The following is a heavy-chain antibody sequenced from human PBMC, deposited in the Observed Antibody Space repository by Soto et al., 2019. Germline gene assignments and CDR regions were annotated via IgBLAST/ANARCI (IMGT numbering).Heavy chain of an antibody. CDR2: ISAYNGNT. V-gene: IGHV1-18*01. CDR3: ARDQFSSSWYYYYGMDV. Sequence: QVQLVQSGAEVKKPGASVKVSCKASGYTFTSYGISWVRQAPGQGLEWMGWISAYNGNTNYAQKLQGRVTMTTDTATSTAYMELRSLRSDDTAVYYCARDQFSSSWYYYYGMDVWGQGTTVTVSS. J-gene: IGHJ6*02. D-gene: IGHD6-13*01. CDR1: GYTFTSYG.